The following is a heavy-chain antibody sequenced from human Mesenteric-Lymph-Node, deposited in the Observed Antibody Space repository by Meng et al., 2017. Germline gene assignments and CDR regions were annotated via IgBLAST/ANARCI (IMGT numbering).Heavy chain of an antibody. CDR1: GFTFSSFW. CDR2: IKHDGSET. Sequence: GESLKISCAASGFTFSSFWMSWVRQAPGKGLESVANIKHDGSETNYVDSVKGRFTISRDNAKNSLYLQMNSLRAEDTAVYYCARDRANYYYGSGSYYNPTYYYYGMDVWGQGTTVTVSS. D-gene: IGHD3-10*01. CDR3: ARDRANYYYGSGSYYNPTYYYYGMDV. J-gene: IGHJ6*02. V-gene: IGHV3-7*01.